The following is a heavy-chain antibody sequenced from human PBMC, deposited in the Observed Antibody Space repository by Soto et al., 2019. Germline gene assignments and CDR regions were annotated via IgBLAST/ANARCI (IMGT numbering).Heavy chain of an antibody. Sequence: QVQLVQSGAEVKKPGASVKVSCKASGYTFTSYAMHWVRQATGQRLEWMGWINAGNGNTKYSQKFQGRVTITRDTSASTAYMELSSLRSEDTAVYYCARDPGYSYGYNWCQGTLVTVSS. CDR3: ARDPGYSYGYN. CDR2: INAGNGNT. CDR1: GYTFTSYA. V-gene: IGHV1-3*01. J-gene: IGHJ4*02. D-gene: IGHD5-18*01.